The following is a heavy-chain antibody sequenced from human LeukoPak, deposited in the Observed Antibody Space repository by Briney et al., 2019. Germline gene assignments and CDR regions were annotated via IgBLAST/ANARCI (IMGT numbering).Heavy chain of an antibody. CDR3: ARRYSGSYNYYYMDV. V-gene: IGHV3-30*02. CDR1: GFTFSSYG. D-gene: IGHD1-26*01. CDR2: IRYDGSIK. Sequence: GGTLRLSCAASGFTFSSYGMHWVRQAPGKGLEWVTFIRYDGSIKYYADSVKGRFTISRDNSKNTLYLQMNSLRPEDTAVYYCARRYSGSYNYYYMDVWGKGTTVTVSS. J-gene: IGHJ6*03.